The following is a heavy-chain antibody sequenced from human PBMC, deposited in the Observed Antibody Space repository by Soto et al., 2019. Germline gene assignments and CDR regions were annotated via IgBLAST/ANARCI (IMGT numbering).Heavy chain of an antibody. D-gene: IGHD3-3*01. CDR1: GYSFTSYW. CDR3: ARRQTIFGVVTS. V-gene: IGHV5-51*01. Sequence: GESLKISCKGSGYSFTSYWIGWVRQMPGKGLECMGIIYPADSDTRYSPSFQGQVTISADKSITTAYLQWSSLKASDTAMYFCARRQTIFGVVTSWGQGTLVTVSS. CDR2: IYPADSDT. J-gene: IGHJ5*02.